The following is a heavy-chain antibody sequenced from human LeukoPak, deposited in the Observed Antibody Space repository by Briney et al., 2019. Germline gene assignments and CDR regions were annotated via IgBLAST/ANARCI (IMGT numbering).Heavy chain of an antibody. D-gene: IGHD3-16*01. CDR2: ISGSGGST. J-gene: IGHJ4*02. Sequence: YXMSWVRQAPGKGLEWVSAISGSGGSTYYADSVKGRFTISRDNSKNTLYLQMNSLRAEDTAVYYCAKDTYYDYGDYFDYWGQGTLVTVSS. CDR1: YX. CDR3: AKDTYYDYGDYFDY. V-gene: IGHV3-23*01.